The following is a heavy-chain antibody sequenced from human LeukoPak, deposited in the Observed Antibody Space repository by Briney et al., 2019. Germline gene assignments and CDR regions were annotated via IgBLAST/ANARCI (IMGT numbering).Heavy chain of an antibody. Sequence: GASVKVSCKASGGTFSTFGISWVRQAPGQGLEWMGGIIPMSGTVNNAQKFQGRVTITADKSTGTAYMELSSLRSDDTAVYYCARETGYAYGRAPLDYWGQETLVTVSS. CDR1: GGTFSTFG. D-gene: IGHD5-18*01. CDR3: ARETGYAYGRAPLDY. J-gene: IGHJ4*02. CDR2: IIPMSGTV. V-gene: IGHV1-69*06.